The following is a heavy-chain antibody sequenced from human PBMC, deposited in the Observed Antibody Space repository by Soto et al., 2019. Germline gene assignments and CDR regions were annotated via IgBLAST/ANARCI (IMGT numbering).Heavy chain of an antibody. CDR1: GFTFSSYE. CDR2: ISSSGSTI. Sequence: GGSLRLSCAAAGFTFSSYEMNWVRQAPGKGLEWVSYISSSGSTIYYADSVKGRFTISRDNAKNSLYLQMNSLRAEDTAVYYCARERVEMATIQFFDYWGQGTLVTVSS. D-gene: IGHD5-12*01. CDR3: ARERVEMATIQFFDY. J-gene: IGHJ4*02. V-gene: IGHV3-48*03.